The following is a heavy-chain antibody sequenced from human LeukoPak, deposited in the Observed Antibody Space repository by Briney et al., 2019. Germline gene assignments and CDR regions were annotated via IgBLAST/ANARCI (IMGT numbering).Heavy chain of an antibody. J-gene: IGHJ3*01. CDR3: AGDVMSTALDAFDV. D-gene: IGHD1-1*01. CDR1: GGSISSHY. Sequence: SETLSLTCTVSGGSISSHYWSWIRQPPGKGLELIGYIYYSGSPTYNPSLKSRVTISVDTSKNQFSLQLSSVTAADTAVYYCAGDVMSTALDAFDVWGQGTMVTVSS. V-gene: IGHV4-59*11. CDR2: IYYSGSP.